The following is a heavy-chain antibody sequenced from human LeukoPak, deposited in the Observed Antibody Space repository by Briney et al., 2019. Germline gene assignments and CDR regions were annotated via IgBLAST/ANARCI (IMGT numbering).Heavy chain of an antibody. V-gene: IGHV4-39*01. CDR3: GAGTDHYYYYYGMDV. J-gene: IGHJ6*02. CDR2: IYYSGST. D-gene: IGHD6-19*01. CDR1: GGSISSSSYY. Sequence: KTSETLSLTCTVSGGSISSSSYYWGWIRQPPGKGLEWIGNIYYSGSTYYNPSLKSRVTISVDTSKNQFSLKLSSVTAADTAVYYCGAGTDHYYYYYGMDVWGQGTTVTVSS.